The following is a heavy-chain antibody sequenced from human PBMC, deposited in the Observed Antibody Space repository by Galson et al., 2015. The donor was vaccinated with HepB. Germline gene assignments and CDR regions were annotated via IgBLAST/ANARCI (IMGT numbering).Heavy chain of an antibody. J-gene: IGHJ4*02. CDR2: IYSGGDT. V-gene: IGHV3-53*01. Sequence: SLRLSCAASGFTVSTTYMTWVRQAPGKGLEWVPLIYSGGDTYYADSVKGRFTISRDESKNTLYPQMNTLRAEDTAVYYCARGYTVSWYSGLGYWGQGTLVTVSS. CDR1: GFTVSTTY. CDR3: ARGYTVSWYSGLGY. D-gene: IGHD6-13*01.